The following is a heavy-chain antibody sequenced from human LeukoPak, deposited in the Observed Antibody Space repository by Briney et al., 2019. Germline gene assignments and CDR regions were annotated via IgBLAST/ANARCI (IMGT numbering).Heavy chain of an antibody. CDR2: ISAYNGNT. CDR1: GYTFTSYG. V-gene: IGHV1-18*01. D-gene: IGHD1-26*01. J-gene: IGHJ4*02. Sequence: GASVKVSCKASGYTFTSYGISWVRQAPGQGLEWMGWISAYNGNTNYAQKLQGRVTMTTDTSTSTAYMELRSLRSDDTAVYYCARDLAPWASIVGATQGDYWGQGTLVTVSS. CDR3: ARDLAPWASIVGATQGDY.